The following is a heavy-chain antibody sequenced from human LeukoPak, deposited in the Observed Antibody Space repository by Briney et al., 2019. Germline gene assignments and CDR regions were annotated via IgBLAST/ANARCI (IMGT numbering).Heavy chain of an antibody. Sequence: GGSLRLSCAASGFTFSSYSMNWVRQAPGKGLEWVSSISSSSSYIYYADSVKGRFTISRDNSKNTLYLQMNSLRAEDTAVYYCAKFPGQLPLPWGQGTLVTVSS. CDR1: GFTFSSYS. CDR3: AKFPGQLPLP. D-gene: IGHD2-2*01. CDR2: ISSSSSYI. J-gene: IGHJ5*02. V-gene: IGHV3-21*04.